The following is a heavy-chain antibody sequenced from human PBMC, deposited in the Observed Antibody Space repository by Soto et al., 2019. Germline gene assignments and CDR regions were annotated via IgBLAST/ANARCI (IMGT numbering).Heavy chain of an antibody. CDR1: GFTFSSYA. CDR2: ISGSGGST. D-gene: IGHD6-19*01. Sequence: GSLRLSCAASGFTFSSYAMSWVRQAPGKGLEWVSAISGSGGSTYYADSVKGRFTISRDNSKNTLYLQMNSLRAEDTAVYYCARDLSSGWYGMDVWGQGTTVTVSS. J-gene: IGHJ6*02. CDR3: ARDLSSGWYGMDV. V-gene: IGHV3-23*01.